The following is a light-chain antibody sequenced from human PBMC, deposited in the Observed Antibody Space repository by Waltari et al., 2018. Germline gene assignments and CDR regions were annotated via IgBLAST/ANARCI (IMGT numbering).Light chain of an antibody. Sequence: QSVLTQPPSASGAPGQTVAISFSGIAPNIDRIVVTRYQQFPGTAPKLLIYSNDQRPSGVPGRFSGSKSGTSASLAISGLQSEDEAHYYCAAWDDSINGPAFGGGTKLTVL. CDR3: AAWDDSINGPA. V-gene: IGLV1-44*01. J-gene: IGLJ3*02. CDR2: SND. CDR1: APNIDRIV.